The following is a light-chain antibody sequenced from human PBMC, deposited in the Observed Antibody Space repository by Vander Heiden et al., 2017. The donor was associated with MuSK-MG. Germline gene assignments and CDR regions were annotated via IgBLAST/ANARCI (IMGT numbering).Light chain of an antibody. CDR1: QSISNY. J-gene: IGKJ4*02. CDR3: QQSHSTPLT. V-gene: IGKV1-39*01. CDR2: VAS. Sequence: QMTQSPSSLSAVIGDRVTISCRASQSISNYINWYQQKPGKAPKHLIYVASTLQSGVPARFSGNGSGTEFTLTISSLQPEDFATYYCQQSHSTPLTFGGGTKV.